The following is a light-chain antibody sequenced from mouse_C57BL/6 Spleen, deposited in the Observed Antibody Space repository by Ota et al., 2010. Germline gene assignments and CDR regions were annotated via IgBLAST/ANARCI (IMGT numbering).Light chain of an antibody. CDR2: LAS. V-gene: IGKV3-10*01. J-gene: IGKJ2*01. CDR3: QTNNEDPYT. CDR1: KSVDSYGNSF. Sequence: NIVLTQSPASLAVSLGQRATISCRASKSVDSYGNSFMLWYQQKPGQPPKLLIYLASNLESGVPARFSGSGSRTDFTLTIDPVEADDAATYYCQTNNEDPYTFGG.